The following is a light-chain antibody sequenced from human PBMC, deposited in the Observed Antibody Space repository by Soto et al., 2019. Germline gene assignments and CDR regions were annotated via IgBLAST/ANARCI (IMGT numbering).Light chain of an antibody. Sequence: QSALTQPPSASGSPGQSVTISCTGTSSDVGGYNYVSWYQHHPDKAPKLIIYEVYKRPSGVPDHFSGSKSGNTASLTVSGLQAEDEAEYYCSSYAASDSFVVFGGGTKLTVL. J-gene: IGLJ2*01. CDR1: SSDVGGYNY. V-gene: IGLV2-8*01. CDR2: EVY. CDR3: SSYAASDSFVV.